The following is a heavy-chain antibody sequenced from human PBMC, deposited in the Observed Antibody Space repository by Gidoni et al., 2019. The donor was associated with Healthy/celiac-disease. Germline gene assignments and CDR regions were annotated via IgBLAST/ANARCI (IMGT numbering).Heavy chain of an antibody. Sequence: QVQLQQWGAGLLKPSETLSLTCAVDGGSFSGYYWSWSRQPPGKGLEWIGEINHSGRANYNPSLKSRVTISVDTSKNQFSLKLSSVTAADTAVYYCARGRATVKGDAFDIWGQGTMVTVSS. CDR1: GGSFSGYY. CDR3: ARGRATVKGDAFDI. CDR2: INHSGRA. D-gene: IGHD4-4*01. V-gene: IGHV4-34*01. J-gene: IGHJ3*02.